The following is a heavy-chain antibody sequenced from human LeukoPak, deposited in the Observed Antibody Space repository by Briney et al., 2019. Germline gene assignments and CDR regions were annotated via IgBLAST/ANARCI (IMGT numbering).Heavy chain of an antibody. CDR3: ARAHSSSSLASFDY. J-gene: IGHJ4*02. Sequence: GALRLSCVASGFIFSNYAVHWVRQAPGKGLEWVAVISYDGSNKYYADSVKGRFTISRDNSKNTLYLQMNSLRAEDTAVYYCARAHSSSSLASFDYWGQGTLVTVSS. CDR2: ISYDGSNK. CDR1: GFIFSNYA. D-gene: IGHD6-6*01. V-gene: IGHV3-30-3*01.